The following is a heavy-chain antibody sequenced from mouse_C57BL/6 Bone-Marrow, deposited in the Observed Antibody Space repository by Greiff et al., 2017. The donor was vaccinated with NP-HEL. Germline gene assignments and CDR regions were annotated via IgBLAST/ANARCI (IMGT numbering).Heavy chain of an antibody. CDR3: ARCITTVVARYWYFDV. V-gene: IGHV1-9*01. J-gene: IGHJ1*03. CDR1: GYTFTGYW. D-gene: IGHD1-1*01. Sequence: VQLQQSGAELMKPGASVKLSCKATGYTFTGYWIEWVKQRPGHGLEWIGEILPGSGSTNYNEKFKGKATFTADTSSNTAYMQLSSLTTEDSAIYYCARCITTVVARYWYFDVWGTGTTVTVSS. CDR2: ILPGSGST.